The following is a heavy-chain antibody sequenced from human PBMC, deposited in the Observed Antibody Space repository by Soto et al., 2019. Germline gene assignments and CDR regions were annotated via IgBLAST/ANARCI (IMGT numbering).Heavy chain of an antibody. J-gene: IGHJ5*02. CDR3: ARDFEEGGLIAAAGTDWFDP. D-gene: IGHD6-13*01. Sequence: GGSLRLSCAASGFTFSSYSMNWVRQAPGKGLEWVSYISSSSSTIYYADSVKGRFTISRDNAKNSLYLQMNSLRDEDTAVYYCARDFEEGGLIAAAGTDWFDPWGQGTLVTVSS. CDR1: GFTFSSYS. CDR2: ISSSSSTI. V-gene: IGHV3-48*02.